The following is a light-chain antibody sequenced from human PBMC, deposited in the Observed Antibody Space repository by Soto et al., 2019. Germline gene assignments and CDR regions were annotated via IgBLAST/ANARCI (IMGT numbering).Light chain of an antibody. CDR2: GAS. CDR3: QQYESSLT. CDR1: SGVSSIY. J-gene: IGKJ4*01. V-gene: IGKV3-20*01. Sequence: ETVLTQSPGTLSLSPGERATLSCRASSGVSSIYLAWYQQKPGQAPRLLIYGASSRATGIPDRFSGSGSGTDFTLTISRLEPEDFGVYYCQQYESSLTFGGGTRVEIK.